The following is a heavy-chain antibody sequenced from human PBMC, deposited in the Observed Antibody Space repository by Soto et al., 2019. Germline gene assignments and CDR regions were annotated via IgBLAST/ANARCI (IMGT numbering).Heavy chain of an antibody. J-gene: IGHJ6*02. CDR1: GGTFSSHT. CDR2: IMPMFGVT. CDR3: AGEGVTTSMSLPWMGYHYYGLDV. V-gene: IGHV1-69*12. D-gene: IGHD1-26*01. Sequence: QVQLVQSGAEVKKPESSVKVSCRASGGTFSSHTISWVRQAPGQGLEWMGGIMPMFGVTNYARKFQGRLTITANESTTTAYMEVSSLTSEDTAVYYCAGEGVTTSMSLPWMGYHYYGLDVWGQGTTVIVSS.